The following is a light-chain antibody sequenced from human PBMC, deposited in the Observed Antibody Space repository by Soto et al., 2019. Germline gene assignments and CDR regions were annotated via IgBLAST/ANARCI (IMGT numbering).Light chain of an antibody. CDR2: DVS. CDR3: SSYATSTTVL. CDR1: SSDVGGYNY. J-gene: IGLJ2*01. Sequence: QSALTQPASVSGSPGQSITISCTGTSSDVGGYNYVSWYQQHPGRAPQLMIYDVSHRPSGVSNRFSGSRSGKTASLTISGLQAEDEADYYCSSYATSTTVLFGGGTKLTVL. V-gene: IGLV2-14*03.